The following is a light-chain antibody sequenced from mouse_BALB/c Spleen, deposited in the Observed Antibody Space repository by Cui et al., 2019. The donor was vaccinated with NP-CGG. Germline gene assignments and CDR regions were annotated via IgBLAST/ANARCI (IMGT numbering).Light chain of an antibody. Sequence: QAVVTQDSAPTTSPGETVTLTCRSSTGAVTTSNYANWVQEKPDHLFTGLIGGTNNRAPGVPARFSGSLIGDKAALTITGAQTEDEAIYFCALWYSNHWVFGGGTTLTVL. J-gene: IGLJ1*01. CDR1: TGAVTTSNY. CDR2: GTN. CDR3: ALWYSNHWV. V-gene: IGLV1*01.